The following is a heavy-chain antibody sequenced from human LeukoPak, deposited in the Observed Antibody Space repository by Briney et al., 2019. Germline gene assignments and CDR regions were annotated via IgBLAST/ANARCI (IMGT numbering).Heavy chain of an antibody. J-gene: IGHJ5*02. CDR3: AKPRIAVAGTWSWFDP. CDR2: ISSTSSYI. CDR1: GFTFSSY. V-gene: IGHV3-21*04. Sequence: PGGSLRLSCAASGFTFSSYMNWVRQAPGKGLEWVSSISSTSSYIYYADSVKGRFTISRDNSKNTLYLQMNSLRAEDTAVYYCAKPRIAVAGTWSWFDPWGQGTLVTVSS. D-gene: IGHD6-19*01.